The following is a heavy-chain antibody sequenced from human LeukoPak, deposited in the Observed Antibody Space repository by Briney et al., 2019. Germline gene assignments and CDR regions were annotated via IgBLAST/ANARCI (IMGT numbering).Heavy chain of an antibody. Sequence: PGASLRLSCAASGFIFSNYAMSWARQAPGKGLEWVSAIVGSGAYTYYADSVKGRFTISRDNPRNTLYLQMNSLRAEDTAVYYCAKWGDYDVLTGYYDPDNWGQGTLVTVSS. CDR1: GFIFSNYA. V-gene: IGHV3-23*01. CDR3: AKWGDYDVLTGYYDPDN. D-gene: IGHD3-9*01. CDR2: IVGSGAYT. J-gene: IGHJ4*02.